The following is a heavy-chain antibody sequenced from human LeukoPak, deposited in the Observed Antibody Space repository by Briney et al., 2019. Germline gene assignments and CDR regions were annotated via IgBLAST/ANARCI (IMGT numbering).Heavy chain of an antibody. D-gene: IGHD3-3*01. CDR1: GFTFSSYG. V-gene: IGHV3-30*19. CDR2: IWYDGSNK. J-gene: IGHJ4*02. Sequence: GRSLRLSCAASGFTFSSYGMHWVRQVPGKGLEWVAVIWYDGSNKYYADSVKGRFTISRDNSKNTLYLQMNSLRAEDTAVYYCARGDYDFWSGSLGYWGQGTLVTVSS. CDR3: ARGDYDFWSGSLGY.